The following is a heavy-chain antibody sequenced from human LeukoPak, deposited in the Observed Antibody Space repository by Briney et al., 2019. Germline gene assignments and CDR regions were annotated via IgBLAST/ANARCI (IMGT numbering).Heavy chain of an antibody. Sequence: SSETLSLTCTVSGGSISSDYWSWIRQSPGKGLEWIGYIYYSGTTSYNPSLKSRVTISLDTSKNQFSLKLSSVTAADTAVYYCARRSISGNSWDYFDYWGQGTLVTVSS. CDR1: GGSISSDY. D-gene: IGHD4-23*01. J-gene: IGHJ4*02. V-gene: IGHV4-59*01. CDR3: ARRSISGNSWDYFDY. CDR2: IYYSGTT.